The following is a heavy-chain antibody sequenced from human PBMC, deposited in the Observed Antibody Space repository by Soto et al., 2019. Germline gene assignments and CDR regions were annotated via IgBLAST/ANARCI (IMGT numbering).Heavy chain of an antibody. CDR3: ARDLHCSSTSCYSDYYYGMDV. V-gene: IGHV3-30-3*01. CDR1: GFTFSSYA. D-gene: IGHD2-2*02. J-gene: IGHJ6*02. Sequence: QTGGSLRLSCAASGFTFSSYAMHWVRQAPGKGLEWVAVISYDGSNKYYADSVKGRFTISRDNSKNTLYLQMNSLRAEDTAVYYCARDLHCSSTSCYSDYYYGMDVWGQGTTVTVSS. CDR2: ISYDGSNK.